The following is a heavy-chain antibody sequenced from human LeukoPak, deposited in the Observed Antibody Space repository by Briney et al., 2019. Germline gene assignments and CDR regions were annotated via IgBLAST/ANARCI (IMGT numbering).Heavy chain of an antibody. CDR3: ARGRYYDSSGQEEDY. D-gene: IGHD3-22*01. CDR2: ISGSGHTI. J-gene: IGHJ4*02. CDR1: GFTFSDYY. V-gene: IGHV3-11*01. Sequence: GGSLRLSCAASGFTFSDYYMSWIRQAPGKGLEWVSYISGSGHTIYYADSVKGRFTISRDNAKNSLYLQMISLRAEDTAVYYCARGRYYDSSGQEEDYWGQGTLVTVSS.